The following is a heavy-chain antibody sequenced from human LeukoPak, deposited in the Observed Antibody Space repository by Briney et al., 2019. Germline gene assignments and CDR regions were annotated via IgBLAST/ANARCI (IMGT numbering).Heavy chain of an antibody. D-gene: IGHD6-19*01. J-gene: IGHJ3*02. CDR2: IIPIFGTA. CDR1: GYTFSSYA. Sequence: ASVKVSCKASGYTFSSYAISWVRQAPGQGLEWMGGIIPIFGTANYAQKFQGRVTITADESTSTAYMELSSLRSEDTAVYYCARARIAVAINDAFDIWGQGTMVTVSS. V-gene: IGHV1-69*13. CDR3: ARARIAVAINDAFDI.